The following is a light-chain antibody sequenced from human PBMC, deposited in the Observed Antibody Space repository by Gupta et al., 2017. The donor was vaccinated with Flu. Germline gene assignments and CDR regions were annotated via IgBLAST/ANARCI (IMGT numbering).Light chain of an antibody. J-gene: IGLJ3*02. V-gene: IGLV2-14*01. Sequence: QSALTQPASVSGSPGTSITISCTGTSSDVGGYNYVSWYQQHPGKAPKLMIYEVSNRPSGVSNRFSGSKSGNAASLTISGLQAEDEADYYCSSYTSSSTPVFGGGTKLTVL. CDR2: EVS. CDR1: SSDVGGYNY. CDR3: SSYTSSSTPV.